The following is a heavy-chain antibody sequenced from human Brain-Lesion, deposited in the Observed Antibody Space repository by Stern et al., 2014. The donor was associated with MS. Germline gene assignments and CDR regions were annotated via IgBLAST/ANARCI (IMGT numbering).Heavy chain of an antibody. CDR2: IYYSGNT. J-gene: IGHJ5*02. CDR3: AGEEDIRYCSGGSCTGNWFDP. Sequence: VQLEESGPGLVKPSETLSLTCTVAGGSVSSTSYAWAWIRQPPGKGLEWIGTIYYSGNTYYSPSLKSRLTISPDTSKNPFSLQLRSVTAADTAVYYCAGEEDIRYCSGGSCTGNWFDPWGQGTLVTVSS. V-gene: IGHV4-39*01. CDR1: GGSVSSTSYA. D-gene: IGHD2-15*01.